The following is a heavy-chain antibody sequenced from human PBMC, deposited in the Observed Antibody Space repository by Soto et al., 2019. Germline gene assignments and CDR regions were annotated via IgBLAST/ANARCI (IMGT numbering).Heavy chain of an antibody. CDR2: IGPNSGDT. V-gene: IGHV1-2*02. J-gene: IGHJ4*02. Sequence: ASVKVSCKASGYTFTGYYIHWVRQAPGQGLEWMGEIGPNSGDTKYAQKFQGRVTMTRDTSISTVYMELSNLSPDDTAVYYCGRGRSGELVVFYWGQGTLVTVST. CDR1: GYTFTGYY. D-gene: IGHD2-15*01. CDR3: GRGRSGELVVFY.